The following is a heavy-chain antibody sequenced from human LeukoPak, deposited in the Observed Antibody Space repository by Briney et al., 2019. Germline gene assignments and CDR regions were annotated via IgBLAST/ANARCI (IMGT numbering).Heavy chain of an antibody. Sequence: SETLSPTCSVSGVSIYSSTYYWAWIRQPPGKGLEFIGSIYYNEDTFHNPSLKSRLTISVDTSANLFSLRLTSVTAADTATYYCARQLAAGNDGFDVWGPGTVVTVSS. CDR3: ARQLAAGNDGFDV. CDR1: GVSIYSSTYY. CDR2: IYYNEDT. J-gene: IGHJ3*01. D-gene: IGHD2-15*01. V-gene: IGHV4-39*01.